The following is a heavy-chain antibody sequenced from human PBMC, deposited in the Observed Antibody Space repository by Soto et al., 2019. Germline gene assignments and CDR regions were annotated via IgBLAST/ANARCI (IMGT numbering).Heavy chain of an antibody. CDR2: INHSGST. CDR1: GGSFSGYY. V-gene: IGHV4-34*01. J-gene: IGHJ4*02. D-gene: IGHD2-2*01. CDR3: ARSRVVPAAVDY. Sequence: QVQLQQWGAGLLKPSETLSLTCAVYGGSFSGYYWSWIRQPPGKGLEWIGEINHSGSTNYNPSLKSRVTISVDTSKNQFSLKLSSVTAADTAVYYCARSRVVPAAVDYWGQGTLVTVSS.